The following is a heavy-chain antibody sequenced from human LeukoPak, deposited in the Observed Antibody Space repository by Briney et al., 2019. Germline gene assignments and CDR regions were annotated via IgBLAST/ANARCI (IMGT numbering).Heavy chain of an antibody. CDR1: RFTFSSYS. CDR3: AKLRGFRCSDYMDV. D-gene: IGHD4/OR15-4a*01. Sequence: GGSLRLSCAASRFTFSSYSMNWVRQAPGKGLEWVSAISGSGGSTYYADSVKGRFTISRDNSKNTLYLQMNSLRAEDTAVYYCAKLRGFRCSDYMDVWGKGTTVTVSS. V-gene: IGHV3-23*01. CDR2: ISGSGGST. J-gene: IGHJ6*03.